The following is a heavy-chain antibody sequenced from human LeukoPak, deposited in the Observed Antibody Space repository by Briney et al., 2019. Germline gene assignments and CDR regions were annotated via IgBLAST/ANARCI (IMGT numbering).Heavy chain of an antibody. Sequence: GGSLRLSCAASGFTFSNAWMSWVRQAPGKGLEWVGRIKSKTDGGTTDYAAPVKGRFTISRDDSKTTLYLQMNSLKTEDTAVYYCTTTSYSYGLLDYWGQGTLVTVSS. J-gene: IGHJ4*02. D-gene: IGHD5-18*01. CDR1: GFTFSNAW. V-gene: IGHV3-15*01. CDR3: TTTSYSYGLLDY. CDR2: IKSKTDGGTT.